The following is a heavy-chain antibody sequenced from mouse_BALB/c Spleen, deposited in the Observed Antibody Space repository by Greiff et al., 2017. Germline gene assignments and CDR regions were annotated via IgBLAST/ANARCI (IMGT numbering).Heavy chain of an antibody. CDR2: ISSGSSTI. CDR1: GFTFSSFG. D-gene: IGHD2-3*01. CDR3: ARGVDGFWYFDV. J-gene: IGHJ1*01. Sequence: EVQRVESGGGLVQPGGSRKLSCAASGFTFSSFGMHWVRQAPEKGLEWVAYISSGSSTIYYADTVKGRFTISRDNPKNTLFLQMTSLRSEDTAMYYCARGVDGFWYFDVWGAGTTVTVSS. V-gene: IGHV5-17*02.